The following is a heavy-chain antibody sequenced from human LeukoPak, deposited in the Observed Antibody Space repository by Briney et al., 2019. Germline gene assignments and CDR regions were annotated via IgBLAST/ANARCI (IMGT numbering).Heavy chain of an antibody. V-gene: IGHV4-30-4*08. D-gene: IGHD5-18*01. CDR1: GGSISNYY. CDR3: ARYIATVLDY. J-gene: IGHJ4*02. CDR2: IYYSGST. Sequence: SETLSLTCTVSGGSISNYYWSWIRQPPGKGLEWIGYIYYSGSTYYNPSLKSRVTISVDTSKNQFSLKLSSVTAADTAVYYCARYIATVLDYWGQGTLVTVSS.